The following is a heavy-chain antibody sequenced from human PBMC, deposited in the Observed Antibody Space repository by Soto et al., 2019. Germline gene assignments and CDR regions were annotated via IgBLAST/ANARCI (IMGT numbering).Heavy chain of an antibody. Sequence: PXETLCLTCSVYGWSFSGYYWSWIRQPPGKGLEWIGEINHSGSTNYNPSLKSRVTISVDTSKNQFSLKLSSVTAADTAVYYCARGGFGAMYYYYYYGMDVSGHGTTVTVSS. CDR2: INHSGST. J-gene: IGHJ6*02. D-gene: IGHD3-3*01. V-gene: IGHV4-34*01. CDR3: ARGGFGAMYYYYYYGMDV. CDR1: GWSFSGYY.